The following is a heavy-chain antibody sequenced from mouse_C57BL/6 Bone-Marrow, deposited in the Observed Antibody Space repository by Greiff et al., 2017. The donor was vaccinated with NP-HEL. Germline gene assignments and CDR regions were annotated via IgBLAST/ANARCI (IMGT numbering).Heavy chain of an antibody. CDR1: GYSITSGYY. CDR2: ISYDGSN. J-gene: IGHJ4*01. V-gene: IGHV3-6*01. Sequence: EVQLQQSGPGLVKPSQSLSLTCSVTGYSITSGYYWNWIRQFPGNKLEWMGYISYDGSNNYNPSLKNRISITRDTSKNQFFLKLNSVTTEDTATYYCARDRTAQATADYWGQGTSVTVSS. CDR3: ARDRTAQATADY. D-gene: IGHD3-2*02.